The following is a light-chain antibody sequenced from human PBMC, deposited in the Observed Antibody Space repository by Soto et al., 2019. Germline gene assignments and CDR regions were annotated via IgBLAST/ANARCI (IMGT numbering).Light chain of an antibody. J-gene: IGLJ1*01. CDR1: NSDIGDYDY. V-gene: IGLV2-14*01. CDR2: GVK. CDR3: SSYTTSYFYV. Sequence: QSVLTQPASVSGSPGQSITISCTGSNSDIGDYDYVSWYQQHPGKAPKLLIYGVKNRPSGVSYRFSASKSAFTASLTISGLQAEDEAHYYCSSYTTSYFYVFGPGTKVTVL.